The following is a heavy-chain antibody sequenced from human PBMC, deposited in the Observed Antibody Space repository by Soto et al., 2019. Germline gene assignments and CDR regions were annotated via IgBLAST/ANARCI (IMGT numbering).Heavy chain of an antibody. Sequence: PGGSLRLSCAASGFTFGSYAMTWVRQAPGKGLESVAGLYGNSGGIQYADSVRGRFTIFRDNSNNIVFLHMRRLRVEDTAIYYCATRITVFGLLIPPFDPWGQGTQVTVS. V-gene: IGHV3-23*01. J-gene: IGHJ5*02. CDR2: LYGNSGGI. CDR1: GFTFGSYA. D-gene: IGHD3-3*01. CDR3: ATRITVFGLLIPPFDP.